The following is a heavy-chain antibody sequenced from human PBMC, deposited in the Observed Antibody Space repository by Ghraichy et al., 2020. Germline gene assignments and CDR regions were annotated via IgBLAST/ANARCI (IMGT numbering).Heavy chain of an antibody. CDR3: ARHLAVLQNRAYFIDY. Sequence: SQTLSLTCAVYGGSFSGYYWSWVRQSPGKGLEFIGEINQSGSTNYKPSLKNRVTISVDTSKNQFSLTLTSVTAADTGVYYCARHLAVLQNRAYFIDYWVQGALVTVSP. CDR1: GGSFSGYY. D-gene: IGHD6-19*01. CDR2: INQSGST. V-gene: IGHV4-34*01. J-gene: IGHJ4*02.